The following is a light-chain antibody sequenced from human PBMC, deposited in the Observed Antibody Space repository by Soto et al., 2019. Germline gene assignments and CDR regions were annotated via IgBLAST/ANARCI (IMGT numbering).Light chain of an antibody. V-gene: IGLV2-14*03. CDR2: DVS. CDR1: SSDVGGYNY. Sequence: QSVQTQPASVSGSPGQSINISCTGTSSDVGGYNYASWYQHHPGKAPKLIIYDVSNRPSGVSNPFSGSKSGNTASLTISGLQPEDEADYYCSSYTTSNTRQIVFGTGTKVTVL. J-gene: IGLJ1*01. CDR3: SSYTTSNTRQIV.